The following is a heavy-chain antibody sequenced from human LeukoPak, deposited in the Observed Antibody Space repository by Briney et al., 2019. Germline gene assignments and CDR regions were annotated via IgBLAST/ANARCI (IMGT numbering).Heavy chain of an antibody. CDR1: GYSISSGYY. Sequence: SETLSLTCAVSGYSISSGYYWGWIRQPPGKGLEWIGYIYYSGSTYYNPSLKSRVTISVDTSKNQFSLKLSSVTAADTAVYYCAREGIVTTNLFDYWGQGTLVTVPS. V-gene: IGHV4-38-2*02. CDR2: IYYSGST. CDR3: AREGIVTTNLFDY. D-gene: IGHD5-12*01. J-gene: IGHJ4*02.